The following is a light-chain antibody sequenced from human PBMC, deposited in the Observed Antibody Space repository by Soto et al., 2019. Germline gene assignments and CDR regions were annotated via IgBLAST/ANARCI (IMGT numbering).Light chain of an antibody. CDR1: QSVRSN. V-gene: IGKV3-15*01. CDR2: GAS. J-gene: IGKJ5*01. CDR3: QQYNNWPPIT. Sequence: EIVMTQSPATLSVSPGERATVSCTASQSVRSNLAWYQQTPGQAPRLLIYGASTRATGIPARFSGSGSGTEFTLTISSLQSEDFAVYYCQQYNNWPPITFGQGTRLEIK.